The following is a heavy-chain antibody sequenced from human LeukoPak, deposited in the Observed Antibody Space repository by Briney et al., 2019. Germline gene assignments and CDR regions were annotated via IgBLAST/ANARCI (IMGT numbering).Heavy chain of an antibody. V-gene: IGHV3-30*02. CDR1: GFPFSSYG. Sequence: GGSLRLSCAASGFPFSSYGMHWVRQAPGKGLEWVAFIRYEGSAKYYADSVKGRFTISRDNSRNTLYLEMNRLRAEDTAVYYCARDYGVVTYCGGDCYGGPNAFDIWGQGTMVTVSS. CDR2: IRYEGSAK. CDR3: ARDYGVVTYCGGDCYGGPNAFDI. D-gene: IGHD2-21*02. J-gene: IGHJ3*02.